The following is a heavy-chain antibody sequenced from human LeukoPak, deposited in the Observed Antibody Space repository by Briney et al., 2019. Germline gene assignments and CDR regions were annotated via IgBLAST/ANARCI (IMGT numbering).Heavy chain of an antibody. Sequence: GGSLRLSCAASGFTFSSYSMIWVRQAPGKGLEWVSSISSSSYIYYADSVKGRFTISRDNAKNSLYLQMNSLRAEDTAVYYCARDSYYYDSSGYYQEDSNDYWGQGTLVTVSS. J-gene: IGHJ4*02. V-gene: IGHV3-21*01. CDR1: GFTFSSYS. D-gene: IGHD3-22*01. CDR3: ARDSYYYDSSGYYQEDSNDY. CDR2: ISSSSYI.